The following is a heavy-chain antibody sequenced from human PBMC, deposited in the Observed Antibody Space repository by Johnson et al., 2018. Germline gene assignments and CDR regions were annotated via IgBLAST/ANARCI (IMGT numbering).Heavy chain of an antibody. D-gene: IGHD4-17*01. CDR2: IYYSGST. V-gene: IGHV4-59*01. CDR3: ARDNHTVTTSYYGMDV. Sequence: QVQLQESGPGLVKPSETXSLTCTVSGGSISSYYWSWIRQPPGKGLEWIGYIYYSGSTNYKPSLKSRVTISVDTSKNKFSLKMSSVTAADTAVYYCARDNHTVTTSYYGMDVWGQGTTVTVSS. J-gene: IGHJ6*02. CDR1: GGSISSYY.